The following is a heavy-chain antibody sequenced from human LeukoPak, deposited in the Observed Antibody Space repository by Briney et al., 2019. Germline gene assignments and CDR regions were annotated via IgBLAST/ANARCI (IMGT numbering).Heavy chain of an antibody. Sequence: PSETLSLTCTVSGGSISSSSHYWGWIRQPPGKGLEWIGSIYYSGSTYYNPSLKSRVTISVDTSKNQFSLELSSVTAADTAVYYCARPEPAAAGTGGDYWGQGTLVTVSS. CDR3: ARPEPAAAGTGGDY. CDR1: GGSISSSSHY. CDR2: IYYSGST. J-gene: IGHJ4*02. V-gene: IGHV4-39*01. D-gene: IGHD6-13*01.